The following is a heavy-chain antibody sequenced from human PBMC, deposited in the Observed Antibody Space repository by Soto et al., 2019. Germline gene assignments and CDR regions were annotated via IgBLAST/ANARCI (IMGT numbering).Heavy chain of an antibody. D-gene: IGHD3-9*01. CDR3: ARDRPYDILNTGGSV. J-gene: IGHJ4*02. CDR1: GFTFSSYS. Sequence: GGSLRLSCAASGFTFSSYSMNWVRQAPGKGLEWVSSISSSSSYIYYADSVKGRFTISRDNAKNSLYLQMNSLRAEDTAVYYCARDRPYDILNTGGSVWGQGTLVTVSS. V-gene: IGHV3-21*01. CDR2: ISSSSSYI.